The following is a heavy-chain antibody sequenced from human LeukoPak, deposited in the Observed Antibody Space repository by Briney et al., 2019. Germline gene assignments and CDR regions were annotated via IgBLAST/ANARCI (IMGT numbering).Heavy chain of an antibody. CDR2: INHSGST. CDR1: GGSFSGYY. J-gene: IGHJ4*02. D-gene: IGHD6-13*01. V-gene: IGHV4-34*01. Sequence: SETLSLTCAVYGGSFSGYYWSWIRPPPGKGLEWIGEINHSGSTNYNPSLKSRVTISVDTSKNQFSLKLSSVTAADTAVYYCARGRAAGTGDYWGQGTLVTVSS. CDR3: ARGRAAGTGDY.